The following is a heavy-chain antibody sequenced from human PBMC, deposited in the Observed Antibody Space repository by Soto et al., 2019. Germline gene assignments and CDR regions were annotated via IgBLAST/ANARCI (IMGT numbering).Heavy chain of an antibody. D-gene: IGHD3-3*01. CDR2: IIPIFGTA. CDR3: ARVARVGYYDFWTGYK. Sequence: QVQLVQSGAEVKKPWSSVKVSCKASGGTFSSYAISWVRQAPGQGLAWMGGIIPIFGTANSAPKFQGIVTITANESTSTAYMELRSLIYDDRAVYYCARVARVGYYDFWTGYKWGEGTLVTVSS. J-gene: IGHJ4*02. V-gene: IGHV1-69*01. CDR1: GGTFSSYA.